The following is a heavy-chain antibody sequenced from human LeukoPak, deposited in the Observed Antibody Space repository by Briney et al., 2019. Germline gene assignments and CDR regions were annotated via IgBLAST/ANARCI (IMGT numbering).Heavy chain of an antibody. Sequence: SETLSLTCTVSGGSISSYYWSWIRQPPGKGLEWIGDIYYSGSTNYNPSLKSRVTISVDTSKNQLSLNLNSVTAADTAVYYCARYGGAFDSSSWYSIGSWGQGTLVTVSS. D-gene: IGHD6-13*01. CDR3: ARYGGAFDSSSWYSIGS. J-gene: IGHJ5*02. CDR2: IYYSGST. CDR1: GGSISSYY. V-gene: IGHV4-59*12.